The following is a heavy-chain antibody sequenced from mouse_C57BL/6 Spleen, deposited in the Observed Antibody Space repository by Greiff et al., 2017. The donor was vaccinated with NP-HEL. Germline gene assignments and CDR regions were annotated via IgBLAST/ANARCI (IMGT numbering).Heavy chain of an antibody. J-gene: IGHJ4*01. V-gene: IGHV3-6*01. CDR3: ARDRDYYAMDY. CDR2: ISYDGSN. CDR1: GYSFTSGYY. Sequence: EVQLQESGPGLVKPSQSLSLTCSVTGYSFTSGYYWNWIRQFPGNKLEWMGYISYDGSNNYNPSLKNRISITRDTSKNQFFLKLNSVTTEDTATYYCARDRDYYAMDYWGQGTSVTVSS.